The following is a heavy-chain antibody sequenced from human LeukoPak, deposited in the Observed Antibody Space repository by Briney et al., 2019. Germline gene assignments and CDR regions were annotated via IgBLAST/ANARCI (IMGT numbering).Heavy chain of an antibody. CDR2: ISSNGGST. CDR3: ARDLVDYYGSGSYYL. Sequence: GGSLRLSCAASGFPFSSYAMHWVRQAPGKGLEYVSAISSNGGSTSYADSVKGRFTISRDNSKNTLYLQMGSLRAEDMAVYYCARDLVDYYGSGSYYLWGQGTLVTVSS. J-gene: IGHJ4*02. V-gene: IGHV3-64*02. D-gene: IGHD3-10*01. CDR1: GFPFSSYA.